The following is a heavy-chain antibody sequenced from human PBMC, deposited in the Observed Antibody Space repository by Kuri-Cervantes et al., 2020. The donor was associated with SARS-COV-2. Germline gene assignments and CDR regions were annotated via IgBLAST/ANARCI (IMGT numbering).Heavy chain of an antibody. Sequence: AGSLRLSCAASGFTFSSYAMSWVRQAPGKGLEWVSYISSGGSTIYYADSVKGRFTISRDNAKKSLYLQMNSLRAEDTAVYYCARNGATFGSIDYWGQGTLVTVSS. CDR1: GFTFSSYA. CDR3: ARNGATFGSIDY. V-gene: IGHV3-48*04. CDR2: ISSGGSTI. D-gene: IGHD3-16*01. J-gene: IGHJ4*02.